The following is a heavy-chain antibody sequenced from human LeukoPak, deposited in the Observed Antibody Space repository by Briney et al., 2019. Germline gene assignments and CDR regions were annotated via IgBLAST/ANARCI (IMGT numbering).Heavy chain of an antibody. D-gene: IGHD3-10*01. V-gene: IGHV1-58*01. J-gene: IGHJ5*02. Sequence: SVKVSCKASRFTFTSSAVQWVRQARGQRLEWIGWIVVGSGNTNYAQKFQERVTITRDMSTSTAYMELSSLRSEDTAVYYCAADWSGSGKNWFDPWGQGTLVTVSS. CDR3: AADWSGSGKNWFDP. CDR2: IVVGSGNT. CDR1: RFTFTSSA.